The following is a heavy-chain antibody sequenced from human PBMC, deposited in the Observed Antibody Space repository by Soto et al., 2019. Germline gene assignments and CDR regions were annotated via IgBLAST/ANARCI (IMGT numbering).Heavy chain of an antibody. J-gene: IGHJ6*02. D-gene: IGHD3-9*01. CDR3: ANGYYDILTGYRAPGYYYGMDV. Sequence: PGGSLRLTCAASGFTFSSYAMSWVRQAPGKGLEWVSAISGSGGSTYYADSVKGRFTISRDNSKNTLYLQMNSLRAEDTAVYYCANGYYDILTGYRAPGYYYGMDVRGQGTTVTVSS. V-gene: IGHV3-23*01. CDR1: GFTFSSYA. CDR2: ISGSGGST.